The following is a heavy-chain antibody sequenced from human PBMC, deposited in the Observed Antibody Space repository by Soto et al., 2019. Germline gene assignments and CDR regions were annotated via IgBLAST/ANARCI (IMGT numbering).Heavy chain of an antibody. CDR1: GYIFTHYG. V-gene: IGHV1-18*04. CDR2: TNANKDDT. CDR3: ARGERGTCTGTSCYYFDS. Sequence: DPVRVSRKASGYIFTHYGISWVRQAPGHGLELMAWTNANKDDTNNAQKLQGRVTLTTDTCKGTAYMELRSLRSDDTAVYYCARGERGTCTGTSCYYFDSWGQG. J-gene: IGHJ4*02. D-gene: IGHD2-2*01.